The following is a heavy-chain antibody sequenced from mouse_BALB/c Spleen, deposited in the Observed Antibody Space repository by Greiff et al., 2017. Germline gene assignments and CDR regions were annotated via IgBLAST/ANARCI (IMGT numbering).Heavy chain of an antibody. J-gene: IGHJ2*01. CDR2: IYPGDGST. V-gene: IGHV1-80*01. CDR1: GYAFSSYW. D-gene: IGHD1-1*01. CDR3: ARSRYFDY. Sequence: VQLQQSGAELVRPGSSVKISCKASGYAFSSYWMNWVKQRPGQGLEWIGQIYPGDGSTKYNEKFKGKATLTTDKSSSTAYMQLSRLTSEDSAVYFCARSRYFDYWGQGTTLTVSS.